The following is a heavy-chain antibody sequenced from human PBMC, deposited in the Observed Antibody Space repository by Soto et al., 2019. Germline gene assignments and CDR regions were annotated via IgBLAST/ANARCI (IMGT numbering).Heavy chain of an antibody. Sequence: SETLSLTCTVSGDSISSYYWSWIRQPPGKGLEWIGYVYYTGSTSYNPSLKSRVTISVDTSKNQFSRKLNSVTAADTAVYYCARESPGIAAFHHWGQGTLVTVSS. V-gene: IGHV4-59*01. D-gene: IGHD6-13*01. CDR2: VYYTGST. CDR3: ARESPGIAAFHH. J-gene: IGHJ1*01. CDR1: GDSISSYY.